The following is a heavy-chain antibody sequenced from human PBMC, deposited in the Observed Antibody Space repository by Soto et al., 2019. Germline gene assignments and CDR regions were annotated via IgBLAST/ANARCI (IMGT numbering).Heavy chain of an antibody. CDR3: AREGPAPYYYFGMDV. CDR2: ISAYNGNT. V-gene: IGHV1-18*01. J-gene: IGHJ6*02. Sequence: QVQLVQSGGEVKKPGASVKVSCKTSGYSFTTYGISWVRQAPGQGLEWMGWISAYNGNTNYAQKLQDRVTMTTDTSTSTAFMELRGLRSDGTAVYYCAREGPAPYYYFGMDVWGQGSTVTVSS. CDR1: GYSFTTYG.